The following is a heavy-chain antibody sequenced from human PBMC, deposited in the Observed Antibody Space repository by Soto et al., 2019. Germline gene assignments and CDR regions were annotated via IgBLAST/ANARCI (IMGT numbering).Heavy chain of an antibody. CDR1: GVTFSSYS. J-gene: IGHJ4*02. CDR3: AKDHDLAAAGYYFDY. V-gene: IGHV3-48*02. CDR2: ISSSSSTI. Sequence: GGSLRLSCAASGVTFSSYSMNWVRQAPGKGLEWVSYISSSSSTIYYADSVKGRFTISRDNAKNSLYLQMNSLRDEDTAVYYCAKDHDLAAAGYYFDYWGQGTLVTV. D-gene: IGHD6-13*01.